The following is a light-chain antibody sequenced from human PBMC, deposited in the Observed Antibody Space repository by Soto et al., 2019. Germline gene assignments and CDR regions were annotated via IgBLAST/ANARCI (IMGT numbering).Light chain of an antibody. V-gene: IGKV2-28*01. CDR2: LGS. CDR1: QSLLHSNGYNY. J-gene: IGKJ1*01. Sequence: DIVMTQSPLSLPVTPGEPASISCRSSQSLLHSNGYNYLDWYLQKPGQSPQLLIYLGSNRATGVPARFSGSGSGTEFTLTISSLQSEDFALYYCQQYQNLWTFGQGTKV. CDR3: QQYQNLWT.